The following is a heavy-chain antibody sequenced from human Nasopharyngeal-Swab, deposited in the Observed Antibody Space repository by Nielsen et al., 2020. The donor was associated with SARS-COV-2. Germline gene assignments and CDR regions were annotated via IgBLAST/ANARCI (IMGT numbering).Heavy chain of an antibody. Sequence: SETLSLTCTVSGGSISSYYWSWIRQPPGKGLEWIGYIYYSGSTNYNPSLKSRVTMSVDTSKNQFSLKLSSVTAADTAVYYRARDQKLWFGESADYYYYGMDVWGQGTTVTVSS. CDR3: ARDQKLWFGESADYYYYGMDV. CDR2: IYYSGST. CDR1: GGSISSYY. V-gene: IGHV4-59*12. D-gene: IGHD3-10*01. J-gene: IGHJ6*02.